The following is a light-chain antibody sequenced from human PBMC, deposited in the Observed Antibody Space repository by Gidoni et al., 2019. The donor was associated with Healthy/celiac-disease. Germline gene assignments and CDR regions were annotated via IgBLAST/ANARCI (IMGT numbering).Light chain of an antibody. CDR3: QQYETKYT. Sequence: DFQMTQSPSSLSASVGDRVTITCQASQDISNYLNWYQQKPGKAPKLLIYDAANLETGVPSRFSGSGSGTDFTFTISSLQPEDIATYYCQQYETKYTFXQXTKLEIK. V-gene: IGKV1-33*01. CDR2: DAA. CDR1: QDISNY. J-gene: IGKJ2*01.